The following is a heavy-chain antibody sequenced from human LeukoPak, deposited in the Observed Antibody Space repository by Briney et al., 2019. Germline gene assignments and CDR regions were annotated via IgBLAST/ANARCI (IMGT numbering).Heavy chain of an antibody. CDR1: GFSFKDYG. V-gene: IGHV3-9*01. Sequence: GGSLRLSSAATGFSFKDYGMHWVRQPPGKGLEWVSAINWNGGGTDYADSVKGRFTISRDNAKNSLYLQLSSLRPEDTALYYCAKHLTATNTYIFFGLDVWGQGTSVTVSS. CDR2: INWNGGGT. D-gene: IGHD1-26*01. CDR3: AKHLTATNTYIFFGLDV. J-gene: IGHJ6*02.